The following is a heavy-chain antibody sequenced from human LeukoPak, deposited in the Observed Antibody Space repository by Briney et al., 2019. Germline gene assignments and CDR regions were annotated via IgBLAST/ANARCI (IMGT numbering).Heavy chain of an antibody. J-gene: IGHJ4*02. D-gene: IGHD4-17*01. CDR1: GFTFSSYG. Sequence: PGGSLRLSCAASGFTFSSYGLHWVRQAPGKGLEWVAFIRDGGSERYYADFVKGRFTVSRDNSKNTLYLQMDSLRTEDTAVYYCARVAYGDFEPPWFDYWGQGTLVTVSS. CDR3: ARVAYGDFEPPWFDY. V-gene: IGHV3-30*02. CDR2: IRDGGSER.